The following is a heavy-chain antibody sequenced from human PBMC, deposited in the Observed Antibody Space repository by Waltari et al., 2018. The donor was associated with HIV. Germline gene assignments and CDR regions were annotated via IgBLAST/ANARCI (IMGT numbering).Heavy chain of an antibody. Sequence: HVQLVHPGAEVKKPGSLVNVSSTASGGTFISYSIKWGRQVPGQGLEWLGRIIPMSGTANNAQKFQGRITVTADESTSTAYMELRNLKSDDTAVYVCADERETMGVEFDSWGQGTVVNVSS. CDR1: GGTFISYS. D-gene: IGHD3-10*01. V-gene: IGHV1-69*15. CDR3: ADERETMGVEFDS. CDR2: IIPMSGTA. J-gene: IGHJ4*02.